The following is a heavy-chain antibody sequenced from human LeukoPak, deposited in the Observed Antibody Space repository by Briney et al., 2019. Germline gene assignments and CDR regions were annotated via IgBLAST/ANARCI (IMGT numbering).Heavy chain of an antibody. CDR2: INTNTGNP. CDR3: ARVYCSSTSCYYYYGMDV. V-gene: IGHV7-4-1*02. CDR1: GYTFTSYA. J-gene: IGHJ6*02. Sequence: ASVEVSCKASGYTFTSYAMNWVRQAPGQGLEWMGWINTNTGNPTYAQGFTGRFVFSLDTSVSTAYLQISSLKAEDTAVYYCARVYCSSTSCYYYYGMDVWGQGTTVTVSS. D-gene: IGHD2-2*01.